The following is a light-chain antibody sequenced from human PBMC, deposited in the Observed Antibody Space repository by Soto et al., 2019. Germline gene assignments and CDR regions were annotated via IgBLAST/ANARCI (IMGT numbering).Light chain of an antibody. CDR2: EVN. Sequence: QSALTQPPSAPGSPGQSVTISCTGTTSDVGGYNYVSWYQLHPDKVPKLIIYEVNKRPSGVPDRFSGSKSGSTASLTVSGLQAEDEADYFCSSYAGSKNFILFGGGTKLTVL. CDR1: TSDVGGYNY. V-gene: IGLV2-8*01. J-gene: IGLJ2*01. CDR3: SSYAGSKNFIL.